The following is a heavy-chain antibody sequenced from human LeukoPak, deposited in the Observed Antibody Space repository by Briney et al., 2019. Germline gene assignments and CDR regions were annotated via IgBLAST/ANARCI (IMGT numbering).Heavy chain of an antibody. CDR1: GFTFSSYA. CDR3: AKDPEGYCSGGSCYEGFDY. D-gene: IGHD2-15*01. V-gene: IGHV3-23*01. Sequence: GGSLRLSCAASGFTFSSYAMSWVCQAPGKGLEWVSAISGSGGSTYYADSVKGRFTISRDNSKNTLYLQMNSLRAEDTAVYYCAKDPEGYCSGGSCYEGFDYWGQGTLVTVSS. J-gene: IGHJ4*02. CDR2: ISGSGGST.